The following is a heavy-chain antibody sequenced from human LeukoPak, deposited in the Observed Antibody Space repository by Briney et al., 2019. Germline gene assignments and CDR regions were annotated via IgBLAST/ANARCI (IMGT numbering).Heavy chain of an antibody. V-gene: IGHV1-69-2*01. CDR2: VDPEDGET. Sequence: ASVKVSCKASGYTFNDYYIHWVQQAPGQGLAWMGRVDPEDGETKYAEKFQGRVTIIADTSTDTAYMELSSLRSNDTALYYCTTEGDYYDTQRHHWGQGTLVTVSS. CDR3: TTEGDYYDTQRHH. J-gene: IGHJ1*01. CDR1: GYTFNDYY. D-gene: IGHD3-22*01.